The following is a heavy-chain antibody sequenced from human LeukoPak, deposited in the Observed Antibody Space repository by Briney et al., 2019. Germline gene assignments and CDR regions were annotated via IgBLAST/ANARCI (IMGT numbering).Heavy chain of an antibody. CDR1: GGTFSSYA. V-gene: IGHV1-69*13. D-gene: IGHD3-22*01. CDR3: ARGSTLYYYDSSGYWSFDY. Sequence: ASVKVSCKASGGTFSSYAISWVRQAPGQGLEWMGGIIPIFGTANYAQKFQGRVTITADESTSTAYMELSSLRSEDTAVYYCARGSTLYYYDSSGYWSFDYWGQGTLVTVSS. CDR2: IIPIFGTA. J-gene: IGHJ4*02.